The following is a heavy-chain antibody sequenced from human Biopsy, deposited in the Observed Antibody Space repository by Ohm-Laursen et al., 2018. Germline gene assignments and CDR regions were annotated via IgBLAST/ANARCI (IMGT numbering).Heavy chain of an antibody. CDR2: INVYSNKK. CDR3: ARSPGRDRMDV. Sequence: LSLTCAASEFTFSGYSMNWVRQAPGRGLEWVSYINVYSNKKYYADSVKGRFIVSRDNDKNSLYLQMNSLRAEDTAVYHCARSPGRDRMDVWGQGTTDIVSS. D-gene: IGHD1-14*01. J-gene: IGHJ6*02. V-gene: IGHV3-48*04. CDR1: EFTFSGYS.